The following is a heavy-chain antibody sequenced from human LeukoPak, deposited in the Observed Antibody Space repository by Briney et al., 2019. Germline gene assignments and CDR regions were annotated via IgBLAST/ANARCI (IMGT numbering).Heavy chain of an antibody. V-gene: IGHV3-49*03. CDR3: TRDRGAYNLYDY. CDR1: GFTFGDYA. J-gene: IGHJ4*02. CDR2: IRSKAYGETA. D-gene: IGHD1-1*01. Sequence: GGSLRLSCTASGFTFGDYAMSWIRQAPGKGLEWVGFIRSKAYGETADYAASVKGRFTISRDDSKAIAYLQMNSLKTEDTAVYHCTRDRGAYNLYDYWGQGALVTVSS.